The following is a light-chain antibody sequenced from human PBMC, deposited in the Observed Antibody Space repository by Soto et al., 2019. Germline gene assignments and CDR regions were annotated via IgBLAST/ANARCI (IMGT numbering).Light chain of an antibody. J-gene: IGKJ1*01. CDR3: QQYNRYWT. V-gene: IGKV1-5*03. CDR2: KAS. CDR1: QSISTW. Sequence: DIQMTQSPSTLSASVGDRVTITCRASQSISTWLAWYQQKPGKAPEILIYKASTLESGVPSRFSGSGSGTEFTLTISSLQPDDFATYYCQQYNRYWTFGQGTKVEIK.